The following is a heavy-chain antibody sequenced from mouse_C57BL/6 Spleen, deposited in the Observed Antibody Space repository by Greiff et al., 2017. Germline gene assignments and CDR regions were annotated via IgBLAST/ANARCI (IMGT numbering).Heavy chain of an antibody. CDR3: ARDPLYYYGSSHWYFDV. CDR2: ISDGGSYT. J-gene: IGHJ1*03. Sequence: VQLKESGGGLVKPGGSLKLSCAASGFTFSSYAMSWVRQTPEKRLKWVATISDGGSYTYYPDNVKGRFTISRDNAKNNLYLQMSHLKSEDTAMYYCARDPLYYYGSSHWYFDVWGTGTTVTVSS. D-gene: IGHD1-1*01. V-gene: IGHV5-4*01. CDR1: GFTFSSYA.